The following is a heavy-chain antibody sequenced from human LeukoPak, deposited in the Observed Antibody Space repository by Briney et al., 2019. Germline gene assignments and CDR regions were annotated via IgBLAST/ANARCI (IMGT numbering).Heavy chain of an antibody. D-gene: IGHD1-26*01. CDR3: ARDPPSYSGSFPDFDF. CDR1: GYTFTVYY. V-gene: IGHV1-2*02. J-gene: IGHJ4*02. CDR2: INANNGGT. Sequence: ASVTVSFTASGYTFTVYYMHWVRQAHGQGREGMGWINANNGGTNYSQKFQGRGTITRDTSISTAYLELSRLRSDDTAVYFCARDPPSYSGSFPDFDFWGQGTLVTVSS.